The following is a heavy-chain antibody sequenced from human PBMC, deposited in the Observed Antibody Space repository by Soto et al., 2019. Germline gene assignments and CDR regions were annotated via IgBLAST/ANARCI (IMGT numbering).Heavy chain of an antibody. V-gene: IGHV3-21*01. D-gene: IGHD6-25*01. CDR3: ARMGSQRYYYYGMDV. J-gene: IGHJ6*02. CDR1: GFTFSSYS. CDR2: ISSSSSYI. Sequence: GGSLRLSCAASGFTFSSYSMNWVRRAPGKGLEWVSSISSSSSYIYYADSVKGRFTISRDNAKNSLYLQMNSLRAEDTAVYYCARMGSQRYYYYGMDVWGQGTTVTVSS.